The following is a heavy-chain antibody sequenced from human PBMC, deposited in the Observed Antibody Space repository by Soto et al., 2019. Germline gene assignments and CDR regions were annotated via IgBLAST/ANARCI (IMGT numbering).Heavy chain of an antibody. CDR3: ARAAGRSSSGIDY. J-gene: IGHJ4*02. V-gene: IGHV4-34*01. CDR1: GGSFSGYY. D-gene: IGHD6-6*01. CDR2: INRSGST. Sequence: SETLALTCAVYGGSFSGYYWSWIRQPPGKGLEWIGEINRSGSTNYNPSLKSRLTISVDTSENQFSLKLSSVTAADTAVYYCARAAGRSSSGIDYWGQGTVVTVS.